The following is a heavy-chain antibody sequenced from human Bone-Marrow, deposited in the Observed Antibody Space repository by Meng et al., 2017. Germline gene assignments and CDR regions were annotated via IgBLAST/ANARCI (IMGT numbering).Heavy chain of an antibody. V-gene: IGHV4-59*01. CDR1: GGSISTSY. Sequence: SETLSLTCTVSGGSISTSYWSWIRQPPGKGLEWIGYIYYSGSTNYNPSLKSRVTISVDTPKTKSSLKLSSVTAADTAVYYCARGRDGYNYYFDYWGQGTLVTVSS. CDR3: ARGRDGYNYYFDY. CDR2: IYYSGST. D-gene: IGHD5-24*01. J-gene: IGHJ4*02.